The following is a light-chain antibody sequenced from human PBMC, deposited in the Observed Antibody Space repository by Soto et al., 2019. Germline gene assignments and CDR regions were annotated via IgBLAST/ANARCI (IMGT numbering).Light chain of an antibody. V-gene: IGLV2-11*01. Sequence: QSALIQPPSVSGSPGQAVTISCTGTSSDVGNYDYVSWYQHHPGSVPKPMIYNVNSRPSGVPGRFSGSKSGNSASMSISGLQADAAHLHAVPLKVFGGGTKVTVL. J-gene: IGLJ2*01. CDR1: SSDVGNYDY. CDR2: NVN. CDR3: PLKV.